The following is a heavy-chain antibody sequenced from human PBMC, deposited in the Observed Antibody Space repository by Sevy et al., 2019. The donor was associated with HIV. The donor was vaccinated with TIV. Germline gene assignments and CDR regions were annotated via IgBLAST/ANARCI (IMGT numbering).Heavy chain of an antibody. Sequence: GGSLRLSCAASGFTFSSYPMNWIRQAPGKGLEWVSGINDSGGSKYYADSVKGRFTISRDNSKNMLYLQMNSLRAEDTAVYYCAKDRLAVAATVGDWGQGTLVTVSS. J-gene: IGHJ4*02. CDR1: GFTFSSYP. V-gene: IGHV3-23*01. CDR3: AKDRLAVAATVGD. D-gene: IGHD6-19*01. CDR2: INDSGGSK.